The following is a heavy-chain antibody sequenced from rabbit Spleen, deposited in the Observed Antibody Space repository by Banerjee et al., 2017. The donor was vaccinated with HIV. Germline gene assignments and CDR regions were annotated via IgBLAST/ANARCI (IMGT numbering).Heavy chain of an antibody. V-gene: IGHV1S45*01. CDR2: IYAGSGST. CDR3: ARDLVGVIGWNFYL. J-gene: IGHJ6*01. Sequence: QEQLVESGGGLVQPEGSLTLTCTASGFDLSSYYYMCWVRQAPGKGLEWIGCIYAGSGSTYYASWAKGRFTISRTSSTTVTLRMTSLTAADRAAYFCARDLVGVIGWNFYLWGQGTLVT. D-gene: IGHD1-1*01. CDR1: GFDLSSYYY.